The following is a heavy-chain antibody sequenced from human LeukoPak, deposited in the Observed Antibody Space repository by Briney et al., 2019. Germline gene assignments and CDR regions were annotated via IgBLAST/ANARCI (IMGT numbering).Heavy chain of an antibody. CDR2: IYYSRST. CDR3: ARHHVEYYYDSSGYWNAFDI. J-gene: IGHJ3*02. Sequence: KPSETLSLTCTVSGGSISSYDWSWIRQPPGKGLEWIGYIYYSRSTNYNPSLKCRVTISVDTSKNKFSLKLSSVTAADTALYYCARHHVEYYYDSSGYWNAFDIWGQGTMVTVSS. D-gene: IGHD3-22*01. V-gene: IGHV4-59*08. CDR1: GGSISSYD.